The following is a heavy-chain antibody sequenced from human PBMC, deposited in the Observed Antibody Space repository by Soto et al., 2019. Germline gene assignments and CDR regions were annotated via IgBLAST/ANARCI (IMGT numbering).Heavy chain of an antibody. V-gene: IGHV4-4*02. CDR1: GVSISSSSW. Sequence: PSETLSLTCDVSGVSISSSSWWSWVRQPPGKGLERVGEIYHSGSTNYDPSLNSRVTISVDKSKNQFSLRLTSVTAADTAVYYCAGGFGSGHYDYWGQGSLVTVSS. D-gene: IGHD3-10*01. CDR2: IYHSGST. CDR3: AGGFGSGHYDY. J-gene: IGHJ4*02.